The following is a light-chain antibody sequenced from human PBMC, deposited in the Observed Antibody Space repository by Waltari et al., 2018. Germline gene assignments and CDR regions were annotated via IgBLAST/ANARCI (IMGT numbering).Light chain of an antibody. CDR1: QSLLHSNGFNY. J-gene: IGKJ1*01. CDR2: LGS. CDR3: MQSLRALWT. Sequence: IVVTLSPLSLPVTPGEPASISCRSSQSLLHSNGFNYLDWYLQKPGQSPQLLIYLGSNRASGVPDRFSGSGSGTDFTLKISRVEAEDVGVYYCMQSLRALWTFGQGTKVEIK. V-gene: IGKV2-28*01.